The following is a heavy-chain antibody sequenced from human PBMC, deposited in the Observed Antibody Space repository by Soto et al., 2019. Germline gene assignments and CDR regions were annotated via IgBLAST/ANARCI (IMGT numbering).Heavy chain of an antibody. D-gene: IGHD3-10*01. V-gene: IGHV3-74*01. Sequence: LRLSCSASGFTFSSYDMHWVRQGTGKGLVWVSRMNEDGGTTDYADSVKGRFTISRDNAKNTLYLQMNSLRVEDTAVYYCASDLSGRADVWGQGTTVTVSS. CDR2: MNEDGGTT. CDR1: GFTFSSYD. J-gene: IGHJ6*02. CDR3: ASDLSGRADV.